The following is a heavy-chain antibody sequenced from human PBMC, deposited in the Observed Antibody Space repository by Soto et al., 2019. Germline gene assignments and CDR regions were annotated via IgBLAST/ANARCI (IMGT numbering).Heavy chain of an antibody. CDR1: GFTFSHYA. CDR2: IQFDGSTK. V-gene: IGHV3-30*18. CDR3: AKAAGGSSRGPPER. J-gene: IGHJ4*02. D-gene: IGHD1-26*01. Sequence: QPQLVESGGGVVQPGRSLRLSCVVSGFTFSHYAMHWVRQAPGKGLEWVTSIQFDGSTKYYADSVKGRFTISRDNSKNTLFLQTDILRVEDTAVYYCAKAAGGSSRGPPERWGQGTLVTVSS.